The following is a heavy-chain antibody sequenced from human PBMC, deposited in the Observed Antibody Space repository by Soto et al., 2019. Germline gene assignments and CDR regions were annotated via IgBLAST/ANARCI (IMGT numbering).Heavy chain of an antibody. Sequence: GGSLRLSCAASGFTFSSYGMHWVRQAPGKGLEWVAVIWYDGSNKYYADSVKGRFTISRDNSKNTLYLQMNSLRAEDTAVYYCARDPPTISAPDYYLDYWGQGTLVTVSS. CDR3: ARDPPTISAPDYYLDY. CDR1: GFTFSSYG. V-gene: IGHV3-33*01. CDR2: IWYDGSNK. D-gene: IGHD3-3*01. J-gene: IGHJ4*02.